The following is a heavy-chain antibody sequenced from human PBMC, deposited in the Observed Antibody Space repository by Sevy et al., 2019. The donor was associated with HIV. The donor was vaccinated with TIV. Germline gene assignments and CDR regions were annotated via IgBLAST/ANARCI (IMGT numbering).Heavy chain of an antibody. D-gene: IGHD2-15*01. CDR2: MYSGGSP. Sequence: GGSLRLSCAASGFSISNNYTAWVRQAPGKGLEWVSVMYSGGSPYYADSVKGRFALSRDMSKNTVYLQMNSLRAGDTAVYYWARGYCGGGSCTAFDPWGQGTLVTVSS. V-gene: IGHV3-53*01. CDR1: GFSISNNY. J-gene: IGHJ5*02. CDR3: ARGYCGGGSCTAFDP.